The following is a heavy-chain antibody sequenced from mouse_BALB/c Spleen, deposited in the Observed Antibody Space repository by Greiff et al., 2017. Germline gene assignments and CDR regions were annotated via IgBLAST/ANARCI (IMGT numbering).Heavy chain of an antibody. CDR1: GYSITSDYA. CDR2: ISYSGST. J-gene: IGHJ2*01. V-gene: IGHV3-2*02. CDR3: ARDALYDGYYVD. Sequence: EVKVEESGPGLVKPSQSLSLTCTVTGYSITSDYAWNWIRQFPGNKLEWMGYISYSGSTSYNPSLKSRMSITRDTSKNQFFLQLNSVTTEDTATYYCARDALYDGYYVDWGQGTTLTVSS. D-gene: IGHD2-3*01.